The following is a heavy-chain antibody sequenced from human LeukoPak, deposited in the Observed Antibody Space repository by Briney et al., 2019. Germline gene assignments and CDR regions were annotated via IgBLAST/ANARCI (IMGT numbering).Heavy chain of an antibody. CDR3: ARVLSYGDYGYYYYYMDV. CDR1: GFTSSNSE. J-gene: IGHJ6*03. V-gene: IGHV3-48*03. D-gene: IGHD4-17*01. Sequence: PGGSLRLSCAASGFTSSNSEMNWVRQAPGKGLEWVSYISSSGSTIYYADSVKGRFTISRDNAKNSLYLQMNSLRAEDTAVYYCARVLSYGDYGYYYYYMDVWGKGTTVTISS. CDR2: ISSSGSTI.